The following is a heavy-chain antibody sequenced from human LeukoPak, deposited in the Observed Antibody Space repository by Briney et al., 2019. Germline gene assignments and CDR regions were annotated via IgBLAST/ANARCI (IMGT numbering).Heavy chain of an antibody. J-gene: IGHJ4*02. Sequence: ASETLSLTCAVSGGSISSGGYSWNWIRQPPGKGLEWIGYIYNSGSTSYNPSLKSRVSLSVDTSKNLFSLTLNSMTAADTAVYYCARGWGPAYCGGDCHRHFDYWGQGTLVTVSS. CDR1: GGSISSGGYS. D-gene: IGHD2-21*02. CDR3: ARGWGPAYCGGDCHRHFDY. V-gene: IGHV4-30-4*07. CDR2: IYNSGST.